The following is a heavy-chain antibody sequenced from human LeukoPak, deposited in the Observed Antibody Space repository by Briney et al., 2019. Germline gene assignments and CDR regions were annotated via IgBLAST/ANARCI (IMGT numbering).Heavy chain of an antibody. Sequence: GESLKISCKGSGYSFTSNWIAWVRQLPGKGLEWMGLIYPGDSDTRYSPSFQGQVTISADKSINTAYLQWSSLKASDTAMYYCARQKSYGSGSYCDYWGQGTLVSVSS. CDR2: IYPGDSDT. CDR1: GYSFTSNW. V-gene: IGHV5-51*01. CDR3: ARQKSYGSGSYCDY. D-gene: IGHD3-10*01. J-gene: IGHJ4*02.